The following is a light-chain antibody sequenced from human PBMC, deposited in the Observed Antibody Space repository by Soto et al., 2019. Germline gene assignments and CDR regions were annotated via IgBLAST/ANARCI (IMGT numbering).Light chain of an antibody. Sequence: EIVLTQSPGTLSLSPGERATLSCRASQSLSSSYLAWYQQKPGQAPRLLIHGASSRATGIPDRFSGSGSGTDFTLTISRLEPEDFAVYYFQKVGYTFCQGTKVDIK. CDR1: QSLSSSY. V-gene: IGKV3-20*01. J-gene: IGKJ2*01. CDR3: QKVGYT. CDR2: GAS.